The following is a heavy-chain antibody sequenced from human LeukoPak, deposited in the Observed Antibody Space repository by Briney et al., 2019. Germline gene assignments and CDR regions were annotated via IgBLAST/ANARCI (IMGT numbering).Heavy chain of an antibody. CDR2: IYYSGST. J-gene: IGHJ5*02. D-gene: IGHD2-15*01. Sequence: SETLSLTCTVSGGSISSYYWSWIRQPPGKGLEWIGYIYYSGSTNYNPSLKSRVTISVDTSKNQFSLKLSSVTAADTAAYYCARHVGYCSGGSCSQGWFDPWGQGTLVTVSS. CDR1: GGSISSYY. CDR3: ARHVGYCSGGSCSQGWFDP. V-gene: IGHV4-59*08.